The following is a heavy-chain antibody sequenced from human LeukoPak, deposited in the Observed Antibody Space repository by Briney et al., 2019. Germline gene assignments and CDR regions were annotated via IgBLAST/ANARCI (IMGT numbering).Heavy chain of an antibody. CDR3: ARARHSPRYFDL. Sequence: AETLSLTCTVSGGSISSYYWSWIRQPPGKGLEWIGYIYYSGSTNYNPSLKSRVTVSVDTSKNQFSLKLSSVTAADTAVYYCARARHSPRYFDLWGRGTLVTVSS. CDR2: IYYSGST. CDR1: GGSISSYY. D-gene: IGHD5-18*01. J-gene: IGHJ2*01. V-gene: IGHV4-59*01.